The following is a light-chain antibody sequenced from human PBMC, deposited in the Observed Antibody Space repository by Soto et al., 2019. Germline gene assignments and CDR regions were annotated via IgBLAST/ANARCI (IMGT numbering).Light chain of an antibody. CDR2: DVN. Sequence: QSALTQPASVSGSPGQSITISCTGTSSDVGGYNYVSWYQQNPGKAPKLMIYDVNNRPSGVSYRFSGSKSGNTASLTISGLQAEDEADYYCSSYTSTSTRVFGTGTNLTVL. V-gene: IGLV2-14*01. J-gene: IGLJ1*01. CDR3: SSYTSTSTRV. CDR1: SSDVGGYNY.